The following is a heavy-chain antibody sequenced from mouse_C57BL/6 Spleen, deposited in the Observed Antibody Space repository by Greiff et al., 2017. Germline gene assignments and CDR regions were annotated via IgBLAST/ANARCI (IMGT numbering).Heavy chain of an antibody. V-gene: IGHV10-1*01. CDR1: GFSFNTYA. J-gene: IGHJ2*01. CDR3: VRHSYYGHYFDY. D-gene: IGHD1-1*01. CDR2: IRSKSNNYAT. Sequence: EVQVVESGGGLVQPKGSLKLSCAASGFSFNTYAMNWVRQAPGKGLEWVARIRSKSNNYATYYADSVKDRFTISRDDSESMLYLQMNNLKTEDTAMYYCVRHSYYGHYFDYWGQGTTLTVSS.